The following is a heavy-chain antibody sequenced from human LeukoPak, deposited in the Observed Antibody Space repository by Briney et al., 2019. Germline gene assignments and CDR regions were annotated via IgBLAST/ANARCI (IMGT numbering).Heavy chain of an antibody. CDR1: GGSFSGDF. CDR3: ASLVASYYYYMDV. Sequence: PSETLSLTCAVYGGSFSGDFWSWIRQPPGKGLEWIGSIYYSGSTYYNPSLKSRVTISVDTSKNQFSLKLSSVTAADTAVYYCASLVASYYYYMDVWGKGTTVTVSS. J-gene: IGHJ6*03. V-gene: IGHV4-34*01. CDR2: IYYSGST. D-gene: IGHD2-2*01.